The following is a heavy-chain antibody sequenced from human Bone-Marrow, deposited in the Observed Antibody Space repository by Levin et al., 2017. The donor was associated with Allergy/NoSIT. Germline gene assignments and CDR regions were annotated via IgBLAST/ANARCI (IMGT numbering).Heavy chain of an antibody. Sequence: GGSLRLSCAASGFTFDSFWMSWVRQAPGKGLDWVASIKEDGSETYYGDSVKGRFTMSRDNAKKSVFLQMNSLTAEDTAVYYCARVYGYYYYYMDVWGNGTTVTVSS. J-gene: IGHJ6*03. V-gene: IGHV3-7*03. CDR1: GFTFDSFW. CDR3: ARVYGYYYYYMDV. D-gene: IGHD3-10*01. CDR2: IKEDGSET.